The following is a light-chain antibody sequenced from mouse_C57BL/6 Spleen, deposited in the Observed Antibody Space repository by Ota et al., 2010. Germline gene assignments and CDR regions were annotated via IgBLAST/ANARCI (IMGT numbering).Light chain of an antibody. J-gene: IGKJ2*01. CDR1: QNVGTN. CDR3: QQFNNYPCT. Sequence: QKLHVHISRRTGSASPAKASQNVGTNVAWYQQKPGQSPKALIYSASYRHSGVPDRFTGSGSGTDFTLTISNVQSEDLAEYFCQQFNNYPCTFGGGDQAGNQT. CDR2: SAS. V-gene: IGKV6-15*01.